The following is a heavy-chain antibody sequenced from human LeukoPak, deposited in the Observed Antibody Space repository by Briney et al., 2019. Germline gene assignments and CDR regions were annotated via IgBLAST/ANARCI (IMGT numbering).Heavy chain of an antibody. Sequence: PGGSLRLSCAASGFTFSSYAMSWVRQDPGKGLEWVSGISGSGLSTYYADSVKGRFTISRDNSKNTLYVQMNSLRAEDTAVYYCAKVRNCGGDCYDNWGQGTLVTVSS. CDR1: GFTFSSYA. CDR3: AKVRNCGGDCYDN. D-gene: IGHD2-21*01. CDR2: ISGSGLST. J-gene: IGHJ4*02. V-gene: IGHV3-23*01.